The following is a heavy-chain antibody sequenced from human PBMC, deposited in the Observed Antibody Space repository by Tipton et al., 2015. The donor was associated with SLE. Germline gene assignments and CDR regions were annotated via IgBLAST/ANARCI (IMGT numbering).Heavy chain of an antibody. V-gene: IGHV3-33*01. J-gene: IGHJ4*02. CDR1: GFTVSTYG. Sequence: RSLRLSCAASGFTVSTYGMYWVRQAPGKGLEWVSFIRYDGTTKYYADSVKGRFTIPRDNSKNTLYLQMNSLRVDDTALYYCARGPDYGDRSDFFDRWGQGILVPVSS. CDR3: ARGPDYGDRSDFFDR. D-gene: IGHD4-17*01. CDR2: IRYDGTTK.